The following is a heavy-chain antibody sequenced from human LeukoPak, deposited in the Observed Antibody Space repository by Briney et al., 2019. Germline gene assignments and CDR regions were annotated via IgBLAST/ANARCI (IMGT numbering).Heavy chain of an antibody. CDR1: GFIFSTYW. J-gene: IGHJ4*02. CDR3: AKESSGGWYFDY. V-gene: IGHV3-74*01. CDR2: IKTDGSTK. Sequence: GGSLSLSCTGSGFIFSTYWMHWVRQAPGKGLVWVSRIKTDGSTKYYADSVKGRFAVSRDNAKNTLYLQMNSLRAEDTAVYYCAKESSGGWYFDYWGQGTLVTVSS. D-gene: IGHD6-19*01.